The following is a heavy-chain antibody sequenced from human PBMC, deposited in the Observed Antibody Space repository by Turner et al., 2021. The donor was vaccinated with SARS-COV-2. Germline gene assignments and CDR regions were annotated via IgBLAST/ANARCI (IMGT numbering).Heavy chain of an antibody. D-gene: IGHD1-26*01. Sequence: QVQLVESGGGVVQPGRSLRLSCAASGFTFSSYGMHWVRQAPGKGVEWVAVIWYDGSNKYYGDSVKGRFTISRDNSKNTLYLQMNSLRAEDTAVYYCARGKEWELSYWGQGTLVTVSS. CDR1: GFTFSSYG. V-gene: IGHV3-33*01. CDR3: ARGKEWELSY. J-gene: IGHJ4*02. CDR2: IWYDGSNK.